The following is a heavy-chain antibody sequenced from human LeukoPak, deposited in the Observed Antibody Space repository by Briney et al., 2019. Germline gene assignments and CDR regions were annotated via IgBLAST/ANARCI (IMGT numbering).Heavy chain of an antibody. D-gene: IGHD1-26*01. Sequence: GGSLRLSCAASGFTFNNYAMHWVRQAPGKGLEWVAFLSYDGSNKYYADSVKGRFTISRDNSKNTLYLQMSSLRVEDTAVYYCVKVSSTVGATYFDYWGQGTLVTVSS. CDR1: GFTFNNYA. CDR2: LSYDGSNK. CDR3: VKVSSTVGATYFDY. J-gene: IGHJ4*02. V-gene: IGHV3-30-3*01.